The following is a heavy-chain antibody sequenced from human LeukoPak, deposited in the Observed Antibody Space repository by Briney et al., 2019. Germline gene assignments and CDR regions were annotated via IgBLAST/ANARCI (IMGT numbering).Heavy chain of an antibody. CDR3: ARELSPLTFDY. J-gene: IGHJ4*02. CDR2: INPSGGST. Sequence: ASVKVSCKASGYTFTSYYMHWVRQAPGQGLEWMGIINPSGGSTSYAQKFQGRVTMTRDMSTSTVYMELSSLRSEDTAVYYCARELSPLTFDYWGQGTLVTVSS. V-gene: IGHV1-46*01. CDR1: GYTFTSYY.